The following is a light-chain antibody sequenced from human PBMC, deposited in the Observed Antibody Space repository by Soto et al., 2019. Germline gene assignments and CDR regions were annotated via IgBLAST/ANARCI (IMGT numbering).Light chain of an antibody. V-gene: IGKV3-20*01. J-gene: IGKJ2*01. CDR1: QSVSTRY. CDR2: GAS. CDR3: HQFGSSPPAFT. Sequence: ESVLTQSPGTLSLSPGERATLSCRASQSVSTRYLAWYQQKPGQAPRLLIYGASIRATGIPDRFSGSGCGTDFTLTISRLEPEDFAVYYCHQFGSSPPAFTFGQGTKLEI.